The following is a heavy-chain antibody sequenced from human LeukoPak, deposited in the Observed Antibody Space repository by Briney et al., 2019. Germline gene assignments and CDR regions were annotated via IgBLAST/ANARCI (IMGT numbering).Heavy chain of an antibody. Sequence: GESLKISCKGSGYSFTNYWIGWVRQMPGKGPEWMGIIYPGDSDTRYSPSFQGQVTISADKSISTAYLQWSSLKASDTAMYYCARHGCSDDSCYYYYYGMDVWGQGTTVTVSS. V-gene: IGHV5-51*01. CDR2: IYPGDSDT. J-gene: IGHJ6*02. CDR3: ARHGCSDDSCYYYYYGMDV. CDR1: GYSFTNYW. D-gene: IGHD2-15*01.